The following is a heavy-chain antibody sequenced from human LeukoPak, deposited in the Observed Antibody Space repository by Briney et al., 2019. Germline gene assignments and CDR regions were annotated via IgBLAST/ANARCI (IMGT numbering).Heavy chain of an antibody. V-gene: IGHV3-7*01. CDR2: IKQDGSEK. D-gene: IGHD3-22*01. Sequence: PGGSLRLSCAASGFTFSSYAMSWVRQAPGKGLEWVANIKQDGSEKYYVDSVKGRFTISRDNAKNSLYLQMNSLRAEDTAVYYCAKDSLGDYYDSSGYYPGLYWGQGTLVTVSS. CDR1: GFTFSSYA. J-gene: IGHJ4*02. CDR3: AKDSLGDYYDSSGYYPGLY.